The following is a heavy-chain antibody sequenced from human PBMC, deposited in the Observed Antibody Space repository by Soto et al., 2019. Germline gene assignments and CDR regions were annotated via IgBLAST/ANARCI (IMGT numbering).Heavy chain of an antibody. D-gene: IGHD6-13*01. CDR1: GGSISSSTYY. CDR2: IYYTGST. Sequence: QLQLQESGPGLVKPSETLSLTCSVSGGSISSSTYYWGWIRQSPGRGLEWIGNIYYTGSTYYNPSLKSRVTISADTSKKQFSLKLNSVTAADTAVYYCARRIAATGQTFDHWGQGTLVTVSS. J-gene: IGHJ4*02. V-gene: IGHV4-39*01. CDR3: ARRIAATGQTFDH.